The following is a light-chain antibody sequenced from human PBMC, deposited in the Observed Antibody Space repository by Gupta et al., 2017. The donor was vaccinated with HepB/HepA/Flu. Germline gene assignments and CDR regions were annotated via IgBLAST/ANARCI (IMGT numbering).Light chain of an antibody. Sequence: EIVSTPSAGTLSLSPGERATLSCRTSQSIDSSYLAWYQQKPGQAPRLLIYGASNRAAGIPDRFSGSGSGTDFTLTITRLEPEDFAVYYCQKCENSSWAFGQGTKVDIK. CDR1: QSIDSSY. J-gene: IGKJ1*01. V-gene: IGKV3-20*01. CDR3: QKCENSSWA. CDR2: GAS.